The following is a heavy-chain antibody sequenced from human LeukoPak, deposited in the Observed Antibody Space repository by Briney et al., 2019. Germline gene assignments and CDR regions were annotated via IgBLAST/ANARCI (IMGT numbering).Heavy chain of an antibody. D-gene: IGHD6-13*01. J-gene: IGHJ5*02. CDR1: GGSISSYY. V-gene: IGHV4-4*07. CDR3: ARDGGYSSSWYGVSDNWFDP. CDR2: IYTSGST. Sequence: PSETLSLTCTVSGGSISSYYWSWIRQPAGKGLEWIGRIYTSGSTNYNPSLKSRVTMSVDTSKNQFSLKLSSVTAADTAVYYCARDGGYSSSWYGVSDNWFDPWGQGTLDTVSS.